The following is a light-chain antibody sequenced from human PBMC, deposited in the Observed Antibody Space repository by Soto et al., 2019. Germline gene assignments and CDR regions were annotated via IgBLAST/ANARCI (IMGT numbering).Light chain of an antibody. V-gene: IGKV1-39*01. CDR1: QSVAKY. J-gene: IGKJ1*01. Sequence: IQRTQSPSSLSASVGARITITCRATQSVAKYVNWYQQKPGQAPNLLIYTSSNLQSGVPSRFTGSGFATDFTLTISSLQPEDFARYYCQQSSSTPWTFAQGSKV. CDR3: QQSSSTPWT. CDR2: TSS.